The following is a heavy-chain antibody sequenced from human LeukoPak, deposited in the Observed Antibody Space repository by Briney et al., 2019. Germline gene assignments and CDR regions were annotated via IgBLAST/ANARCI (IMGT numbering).Heavy chain of an antibody. D-gene: IGHD3-3*01. Sequence: WETLSLTCTVSGGSISSYYWSWIRQPPGKGLEWIGYIYYSGSTNYNPSLKSRVTISVDTSKNQFSLKLSSVTAADTAVYYCARGLCTGSFCTIFGVVIGDAFDIWGQGTMVTVSS. V-gene: IGHV4-59*01. CDR2: IYYSGST. CDR1: GGSISSYY. J-gene: IGHJ3*02. CDR3: ARGLCTGSFCTIFGVVIGDAFDI.